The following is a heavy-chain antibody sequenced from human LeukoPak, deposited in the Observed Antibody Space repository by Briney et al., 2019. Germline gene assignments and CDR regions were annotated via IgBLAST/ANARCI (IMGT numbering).Heavy chain of an antibody. Sequence: ASVKVSCKASGYTFTSYGISWVRQAPGQGLEWMGWISAYNGNTNYAQKLQGRVTMTTDTSTSTAYMELRSLRSDDTAVYYCARGRNPAISTTGNDYWGQGTLVTVSS. V-gene: IGHV1-18*01. D-gene: IGHD1-1*01. CDR1: GYTFTSYG. CDR3: ARGRNPAISTTGNDY. CDR2: ISAYNGNT. J-gene: IGHJ4*02.